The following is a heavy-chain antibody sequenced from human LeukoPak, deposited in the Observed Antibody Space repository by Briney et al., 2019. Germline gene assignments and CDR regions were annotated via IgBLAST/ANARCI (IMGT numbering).Heavy chain of an antibody. J-gene: IGHJ3*02. V-gene: IGHV3-33*01. CDR1: GFTFRSSG. CDR2: IWYDGSNK. Sequence: GGSVRLSCAASGFTFRSSGMHWARQAPGKGLEWVAVIWYDGSNKYYPDSVKGRFTISRDNSKNTLYLQMNSLRAEDTAVYYCARAISDYDASDIWGQEPVDPVSS. CDR3: ARAISDYDASDI. D-gene: IGHD4-17*01.